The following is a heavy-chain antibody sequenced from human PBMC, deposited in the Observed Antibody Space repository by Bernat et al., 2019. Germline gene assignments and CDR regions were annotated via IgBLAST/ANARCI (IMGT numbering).Heavy chain of an antibody. CDR1: GFTFSNAW. CDR3: TTDPLLLWFVELNQL. V-gene: IGHV3-15*07. CDR2: IKSKTDGGTT. Sequence: EVQLLESGGGSVKPGGSLRLSCAASGFTFSNAWMNWVRQAPGKGLEWVGRIKSKTDGGTTDYAAHGKGRFTISRDDSKNTLYLQMNSLKTEDTAVYYCTTDPLLLWFVELNQLWGQGTLVTVSS. J-gene: IGHJ4*02. D-gene: IGHD3-10*01.